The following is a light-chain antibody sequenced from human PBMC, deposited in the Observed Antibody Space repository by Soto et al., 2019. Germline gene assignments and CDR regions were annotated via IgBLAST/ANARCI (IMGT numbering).Light chain of an antibody. J-gene: IGLJ2*01. CDR2: DVS. Sequence: QSALTQPPSASGSPGQSVTISCTGTSSDIGGYNFVSWYQQHPGKAPKLLIYDVSKRPSGVPDRLSGSKSANTASLTVSGLQAEDEAYYYCSSYAGSNNLVFGGGTKLTVL. V-gene: IGLV2-8*01. CDR1: SSDIGGYNF. CDR3: SSYAGSNNLV.